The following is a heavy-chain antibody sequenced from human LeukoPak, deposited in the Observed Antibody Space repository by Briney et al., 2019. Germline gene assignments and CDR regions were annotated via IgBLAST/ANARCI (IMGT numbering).Heavy chain of an antibody. Sequence: SETLSLTCTVSGGSISSYYWSWVRQPPGKGLEWIGYIYYSGSTNYNPSLKSRVTISVDTPKNQFSLKLSSVTAADTAVYYCARDRVVVAATQEYYYYYMDVWGKGTTVTVSS. V-gene: IGHV4-59*01. J-gene: IGHJ6*03. CDR3: ARDRVVVAATQEYYYYYMDV. CDR2: IYYSGST. CDR1: GGSISSYY. D-gene: IGHD2-15*01.